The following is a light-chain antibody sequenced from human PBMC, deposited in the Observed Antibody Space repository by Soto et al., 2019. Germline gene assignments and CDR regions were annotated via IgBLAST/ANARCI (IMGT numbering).Light chain of an antibody. V-gene: IGKV3-20*01. CDR3: QQYDSSPYT. CDR2: GAS. Sequence: EIVLTQSPGTLSLSPGERVTLSCRASKSVSSSYLAWYQQKPGQAPRLLIYGASSRATGIPDRFSGSGSGTDFTLTISRLEPEDFAVYYCQQYDSSPYTFGQGTKLEIK. CDR1: KSVSSSY. J-gene: IGKJ2*01.